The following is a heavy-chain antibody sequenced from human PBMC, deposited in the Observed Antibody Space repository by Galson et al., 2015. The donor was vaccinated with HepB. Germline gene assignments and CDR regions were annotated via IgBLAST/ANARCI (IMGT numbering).Heavy chain of an antibody. J-gene: IGHJ4*02. CDR3: ARVGSLEDSSGGHGVY. CDR1: GGTFSSYA. Sequence: SVKVSCKASGGTFSSYAISWVRQAPGQGLEWMGGIIPIFGTANYAQKFQGRVTITADESTSTAYMELSSLRSEDTAVYYCARVGSLEDSSGGHGVYWGQGTLVTVSS. CDR2: IIPIFGTA. V-gene: IGHV1-69*13. D-gene: IGHD3-22*01.